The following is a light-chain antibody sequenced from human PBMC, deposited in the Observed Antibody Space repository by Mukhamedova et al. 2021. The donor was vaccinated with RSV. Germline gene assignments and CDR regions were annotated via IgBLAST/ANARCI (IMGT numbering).Light chain of an antibody. J-gene: IGKJ4*01. CDR2: GAS. CDR3: QQANFTPLT. V-gene: IGKV1D-12*01. Sequence: KVLIYGASILQSGVPSRFSGSGSGTDFTLTISSLQPEDFATDYCQQANFTPLTFGGGTKVEI.